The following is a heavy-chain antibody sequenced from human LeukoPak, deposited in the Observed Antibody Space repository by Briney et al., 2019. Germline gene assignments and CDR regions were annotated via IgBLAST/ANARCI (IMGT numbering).Heavy chain of an antibody. D-gene: IGHD1-26*01. J-gene: IGHJ3*01. V-gene: IGHV4-59*02. CDR3: AGLGCVSANCPRRNAFDL. CDR2: VYYSGST. CDR1: GGSVTNYY. Sequence: SETLSLTCTVSGGSVTNYYWSWIRQAPGKGLEWIGYVYYSGSTNYNPSLKSRVIISVDTSKNQFSLDLSTVTAGDTALYYCAGLGCVSANCPRRNAFDLWGQGTKVTVSP.